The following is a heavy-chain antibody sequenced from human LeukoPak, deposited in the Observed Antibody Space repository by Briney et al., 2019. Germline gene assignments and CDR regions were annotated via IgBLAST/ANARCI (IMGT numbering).Heavy chain of an antibody. CDR3: ARVWVSSSWYVGRGASDY. Sequence: GGSLRLSCAASGFTFSSYAMHWVRQAPGKGLEYVSAISSNGGSTSYANSVKGRFTISRDNSKNTLYLQMGSLRAEDMAVYYCARVWVSSSWYVGRGASDYWGQGTLVTVSS. J-gene: IGHJ4*02. CDR2: ISSNGGST. CDR1: GFTFSSYA. V-gene: IGHV3-64*01. D-gene: IGHD6-13*01.